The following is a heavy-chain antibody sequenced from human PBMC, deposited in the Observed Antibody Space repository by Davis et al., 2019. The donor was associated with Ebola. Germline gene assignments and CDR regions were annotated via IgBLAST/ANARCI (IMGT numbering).Heavy chain of an antibody. V-gene: IGHV4-4*02. CDR3: ARGRGLRFLEWLPRLDY. J-gene: IGHJ4*02. Sequence: SETLSLTCAVSGGSISSSNWWSWVRPPPGKGLEWIGEIYHSGSTNYNPSLKSRVTISVDTSKNQFSLKLSSVTAADTAVYYCARGRGLRFLEWLPRLDYWGQGTLVTVSS. CDR1: GGSISSSNW. CDR2: IYHSGST. D-gene: IGHD3-3*01.